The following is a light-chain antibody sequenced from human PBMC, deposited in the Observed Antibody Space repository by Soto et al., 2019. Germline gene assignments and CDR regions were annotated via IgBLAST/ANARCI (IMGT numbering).Light chain of an antibody. V-gene: IGLV1-47*02. CDR1: NSNIGGNY. CDR3: AAWDDSLSGPV. Sequence: QSVLTQPPSASGTPGQRVSISCSGTNSNIGGNYVYWYQHVPGKAPKLLISLNNQRPSGVPDRFSGSKSGTSASLAISGLRSEDEAHYYSAAWDDSLSGPVFGGGTKVTVL. J-gene: IGLJ2*01. CDR2: LNN.